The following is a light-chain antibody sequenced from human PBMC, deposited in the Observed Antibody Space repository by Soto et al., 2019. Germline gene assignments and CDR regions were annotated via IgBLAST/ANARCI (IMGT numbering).Light chain of an antibody. J-gene: IGKJ2*02. CDR3: QHYSSYSCT. CDR2: DVS. CDR1: QSISSW. V-gene: IGKV1-5*01. Sequence: DIQMTQSPSTLSASLGDRVTITCRASQSISSWLSGYQQKPGKAPTILIYDVSSLESGVPSRFSGSGSGTDFTLTISSLQPDDFATYYCQHYSSYSCTFGQGTKLGIK.